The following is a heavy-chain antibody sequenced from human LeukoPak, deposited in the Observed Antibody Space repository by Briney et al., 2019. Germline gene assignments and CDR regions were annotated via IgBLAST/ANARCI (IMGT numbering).Heavy chain of an antibody. D-gene: IGHD5-18*01. CDR3: TRGRKYTSGYRVTELGSGYSDY. V-gene: IGHV4-34*01. J-gene: IGHJ4*02. CDR2: INHSGSV. Sequence: SETLSLTCAVYDGSFSNYYCSWIRQPPGKGLEWIGEINHSGSVNYNPSLKSRVSMSVDRSKNQFSLKLSSVTAADTAVYYCTRGRKYTSGYRVTELGSGYSDYWGQGTLVTVSS. CDR1: DGSFSNYY.